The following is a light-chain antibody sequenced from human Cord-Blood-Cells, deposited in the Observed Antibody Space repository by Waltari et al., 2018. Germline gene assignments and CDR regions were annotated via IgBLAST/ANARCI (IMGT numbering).Light chain of an antibody. CDR1: QCLLHSDGKTY. J-gene: IGKJ4*01. CDR3: MQGIHLPLT. CDR2: EVS. V-gene: IGKV2-29*02. Sequence: DIVMTQTPLSLSVTPGQPASIPCKSRQCLLHSDGKTYLYWYLQKPGQSPQLLIYEVSSRLSGVPDRFSGGGSGTDFTLKVSRVEAENVEVYYCMQGIHLPLTFDGGTKVEIK.